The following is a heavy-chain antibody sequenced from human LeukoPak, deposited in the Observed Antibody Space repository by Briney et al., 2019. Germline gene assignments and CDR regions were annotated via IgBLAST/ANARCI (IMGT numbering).Heavy chain of an antibody. CDR3: ATSRTFDY. CDR2: ISYDGSNK. D-gene: IGHD1-14*01. J-gene: IGHJ4*02. V-gene: IGHV3-30-3*01. CDR1: GFTFTTYA. Sequence: GGSLRLSCAASGFTFTTYAMSWVRQAPGKGLEWVAVISYDGSNKYYADSVKGRFTISRDNSKNTLYLQMNSLRAEDTAVYYCATSRTFDYWGQGTLVTVSS.